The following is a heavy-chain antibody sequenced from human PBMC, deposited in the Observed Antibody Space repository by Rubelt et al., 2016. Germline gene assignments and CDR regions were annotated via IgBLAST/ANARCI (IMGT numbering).Heavy chain of an antibody. CDR3: ARDAGYSYGRNDAFDI. CDR2: INSDGSST. D-gene: IGHD5-18*01. J-gene: IGHJ3*02. CDR1: GFTFSSYW. V-gene: IGHV3-74*01. Sequence: GESGGGLVQPGGSLRLSCAASGFTFSSYWMHWVRQAPVKGLVWVSRINSDGSSTSYADSVKGRFTISRDNAKNSLYLQMNSLRVEDTAVYYCARDAGYSYGRNDAFDIWGQGTMVTVSS.